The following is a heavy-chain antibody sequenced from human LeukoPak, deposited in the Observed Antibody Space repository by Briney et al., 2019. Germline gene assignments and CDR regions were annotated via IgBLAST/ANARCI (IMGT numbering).Heavy chain of an antibody. Sequence: GGSLRLSCAASRFTFSSYEMNWVRQAPGKGLEWVSYISSSGSTIYYADSVKGRFTISRDNAKNSLNLQMNSLRVDDTAIYYCARGASFTPYGGGAFDIWGQGTMVTVSS. CDR3: ARGASFTPYGGGAFDI. CDR1: RFTFSSYE. V-gene: IGHV3-48*03. D-gene: IGHD4-23*01. CDR2: ISSSGSTI. J-gene: IGHJ3*02.